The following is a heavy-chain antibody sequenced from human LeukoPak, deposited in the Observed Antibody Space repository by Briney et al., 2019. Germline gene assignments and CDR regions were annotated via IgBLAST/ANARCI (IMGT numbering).Heavy chain of an antibody. CDR3: AKDDDVGDHVVVDH. V-gene: IGHV3-23*01. Sequence: GGSLRLSCAASGFTFSSYAMSWVRQAPGKGLEWVSGISGSGGSTYYADSVKGRFTISRDNPKNTLYVQLNSLRAEDTAVYYCAKDDDVGDHVVVDHWGQGTLVTVSS. CDR1: GFTFSSYA. D-gene: IGHD2-15*01. CDR2: ISGSGGST. J-gene: IGHJ4*02.